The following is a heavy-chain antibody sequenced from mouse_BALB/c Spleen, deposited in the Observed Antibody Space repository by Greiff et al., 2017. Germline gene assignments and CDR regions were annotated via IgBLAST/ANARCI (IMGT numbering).Heavy chain of an antibody. CDR3: ARSYYYDWAMDY. CDR1: GYTFTSYY. CDR2: IYPGNVNT. J-gene: IGHJ4*01. D-gene: IGHD2-4*01. Sequence: VQLQQSGTVLARPGASVRISCKATGYTFTSYYIHWVKQRPGQGLEWIGWIYPGNVNTKYNEKFKGKATLTADKSSSTAYMQLSSLTSEDSAVYFCARSYYYDWAMDYWGQGTSVTVSS. V-gene: IGHV1S56*01.